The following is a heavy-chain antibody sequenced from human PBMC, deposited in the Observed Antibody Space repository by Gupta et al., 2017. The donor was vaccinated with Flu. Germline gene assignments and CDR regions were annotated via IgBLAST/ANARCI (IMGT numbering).Heavy chain of an antibody. Sequence: SIRSSSHQWAWIRQPPGKGLEWIGSVYYNGNTGVNPSLKSRLNIFIESSQNHFSLQLSSANAEDSAVYYCAQLVGSSTVDYWGQGTLVPVSS. D-gene: IGHD6-6*01. J-gene: IGHJ4*02. CDR3: AQLVGSSTVDY. CDR1: SIRSSSHQ. V-gene: IGHV4-39*02. CDR2: VYYNGNT.